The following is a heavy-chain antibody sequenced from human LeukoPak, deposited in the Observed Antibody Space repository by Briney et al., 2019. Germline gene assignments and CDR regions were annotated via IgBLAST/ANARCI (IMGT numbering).Heavy chain of an antibody. V-gene: IGHV3-11*06. J-gene: IGHJ4*02. CDR2: ISSSNSYT. Sequence: PGGSLRLSCAASGFTFSDYYMSWIRQAPGKGLEWVSYISSSNSYTTYADSVKGRFPISRDNAKTSLYLQMNSLRAEDTALYYCATGSGHYYGAGSYPGYWGQGTLVTVSS. CDR3: ATGSGHYYGAGSYPGY. D-gene: IGHD3-10*01. CDR1: GFTFSDYY.